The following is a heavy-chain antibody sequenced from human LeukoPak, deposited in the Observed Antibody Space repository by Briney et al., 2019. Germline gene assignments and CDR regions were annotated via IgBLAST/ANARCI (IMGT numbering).Heavy chain of an antibody. CDR3: AKDMREDREQLVFGAFDI. V-gene: IGHV3-9*01. CDR1: GFTFDDYA. J-gene: IGHJ3*02. Sequence: GGSLRLSCAASGFTFDDYAMHWVRQAPGKGLEWVSGISWNSGSIGYADSVKGRFTISRDNAKNSLYLQMNSLRAEDTALYYCAKDMREDREQLVFGAFDIWGQGTMVTVSS. D-gene: IGHD6-6*01. CDR2: ISWNSGSI.